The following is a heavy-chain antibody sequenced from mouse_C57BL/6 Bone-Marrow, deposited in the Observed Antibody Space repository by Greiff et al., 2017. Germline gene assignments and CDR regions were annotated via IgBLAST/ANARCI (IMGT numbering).Heavy chain of an antibody. CDR2: ISDGGSYT. CDR1: GFTFSSYA. Sequence: EVKLMESGGGLVKPGGSLKLSCAASGFTFSSYAMSWVRQTPEKRLEWVATISDGGSYTYYPDNVKGRFTISRDNAKNNLYLQMSHLKSEDTAMYYCARDQEIDGYFPDYWGQGTTLTVSS. D-gene: IGHD2-3*01. V-gene: IGHV5-4*01. CDR3: ARDQEIDGYFPDY. J-gene: IGHJ2*01.